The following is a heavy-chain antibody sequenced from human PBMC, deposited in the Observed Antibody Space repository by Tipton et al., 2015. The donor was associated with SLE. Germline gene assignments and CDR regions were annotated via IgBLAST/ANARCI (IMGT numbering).Heavy chain of an antibody. V-gene: IGHV4-34*01. J-gene: IGHJ6*02. CDR2: INHSGST. D-gene: IGHD6-13*01. Sequence: TLSLTCAVYGGSFSGYYWSWIRQPPGKGLEWIGEINHSGSTNYNPSLKSRVTISVDTSKNQFSLKLSSVTPEDTAVYHCARAAAGTYYYYGMDVWGQGTTVTVSS. CDR1: GGSFSGYY. CDR3: ARAAAGTYYYYGMDV.